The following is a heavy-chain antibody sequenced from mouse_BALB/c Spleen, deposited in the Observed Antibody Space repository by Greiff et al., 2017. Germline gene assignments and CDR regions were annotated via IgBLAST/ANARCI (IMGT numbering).Heavy chain of an antibody. J-gene: IGHJ3*01. CDR2: ISYSGST. V-gene: IGHV3-2*02. CDR3: ARMRIGYDGFAY. Sequence: EVKLQESGPGLVKPSQSLSLTCTVTGYSITSDYAWNWIRQFPGNKLEWMGYISYSGSTSYNPSLKSRISITRDTSKNQFFLQLNSVTTEDTATYYCARMRIGYDGFAYWGQGTLVTVSA. CDR1: GYSITSDYA. D-gene: IGHD2-2*01.